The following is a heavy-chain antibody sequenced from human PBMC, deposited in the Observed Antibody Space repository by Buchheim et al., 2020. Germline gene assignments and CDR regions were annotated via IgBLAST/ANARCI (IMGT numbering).Heavy chain of an antibody. V-gene: IGHV4-34*01. Sequence: QVQLQQWGAGLLKPSETLSLTCAVYGGSFSGYYWSWIRQPPGKGLEWIGEINHSGSTNYNPSLKSRVTISVDTSKNQFSLNRSSVTAADTAVYYCARGYSYGGYGMDVWGQGTT. J-gene: IGHJ6*02. D-gene: IGHD5-18*01. CDR2: INHSGST. CDR3: ARGYSYGGYGMDV. CDR1: GGSFSGYY.